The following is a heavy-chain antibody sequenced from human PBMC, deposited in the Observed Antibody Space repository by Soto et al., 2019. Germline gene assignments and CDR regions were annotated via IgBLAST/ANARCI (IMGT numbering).Heavy chain of an antibody. CDR1: GYSFTSYW. V-gene: IGHV5-51*01. CDR2: IYPGDSET. D-gene: IGHD3-3*01. Sequence: GESLKISCKGSGYSFTSYWIGWVRQMPGKGLEWMGIIYPGDSETRYNTSFQGQVPISTYKSISPAYLQLSRLKASDPAMYYCSRHLGRITIFVVVSPMDVWGQGTTVTVS. CDR3: SRHLGRITIFVVVSPMDV. J-gene: IGHJ6*02.